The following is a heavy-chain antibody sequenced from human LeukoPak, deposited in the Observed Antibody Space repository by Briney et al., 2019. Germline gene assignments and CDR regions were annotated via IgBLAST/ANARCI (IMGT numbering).Heavy chain of an antibody. V-gene: IGHV3-30*18. J-gene: IGHJ4*02. CDR1: GFTFSSYG. CDR2: ISYDGSNK. Sequence: GGSLRLSCAASGFTFSSYGMHWVRQAPGKGLEWVAVISYDGSNKYYADSVKGRFTISRDNSKNTLYLQMNSLRAEDTAVYYCAKGGTYYYGSGRPNPLYYWGQGTLVTVSS. D-gene: IGHD3-10*01. CDR3: AKGGTYYYGSGRPNPLYY.